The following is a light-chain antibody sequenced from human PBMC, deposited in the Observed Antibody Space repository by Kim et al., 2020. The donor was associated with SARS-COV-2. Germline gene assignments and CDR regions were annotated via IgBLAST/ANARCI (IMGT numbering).Light chain of an antibody. CDR2: GAS. Sequence: IQMTQSPSSLSASVGDRVTITCRASQSIDKYLNWYQHKPGRDPKILIYGASSLQSGVPSRFSGTGSVTDFTLTISSLQPEDFATYYCQQSYGSPYTFGQGTKLEI. CDR3: QQSYGSPYT. CDR1: QSIDKY. J-gene: IGKJ2*01. V-gene: IGKV1-39*01.